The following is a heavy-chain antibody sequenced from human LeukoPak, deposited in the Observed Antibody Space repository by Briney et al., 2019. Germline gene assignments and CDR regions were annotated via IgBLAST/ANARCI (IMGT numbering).Heavy chain of an antibody. V-gene: IGHV1-18*01. Sequence: ASVKVSCKASGYTFTSYGISWVRQAPGQGLEWMGWINAYNGNTNYAQKLQGRVTMTTDTSTSTPYMELRSLRSDDTAVYYCARDYSSSWPNFDPWGQGTLVTVSS. CDR2: INAYNGNT. CDR1: GYTFTSYG. CDR3: ARDYSSSWPNFDP. J-gene: IGHJ5*02. D-gene: IGHD6-13*01.